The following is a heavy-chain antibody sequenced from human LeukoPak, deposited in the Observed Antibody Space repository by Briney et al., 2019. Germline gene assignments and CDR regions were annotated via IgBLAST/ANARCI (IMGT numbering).Heavy chain of an antibody. Sequence: GGSLRLSCAASGFTFRIYAMICLRHAPGKGVQGVSSITKRGESKWYVDTVKGRFTITRDNSENTLYLQMHSLRAKDTAVYSCARDRPNYYGSDGHYYRRDGDYWGRGTLVSVSS. V-gene: IGHV3-23*01. J-gene: IGHJ4*02. CDR1: GFTFRIYA. CDR2: ITKRGESK. CDR3: ARDRPNYYGSDGHYYRRDGDY. D-gene: IGHD3-22*01.